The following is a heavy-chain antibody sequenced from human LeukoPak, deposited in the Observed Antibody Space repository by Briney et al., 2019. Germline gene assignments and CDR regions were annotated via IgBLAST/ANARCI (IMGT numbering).Heavy chain of an antibody. Sequence: GGSLRLSCAASGLTFSSSGMHWVRQAPGKGLEWVAFIRHDGSNKYYADSVKGRFTISRDNAKNSLYLQMNSLRAEDTAVYYCAREEQQLDSPFPFSSPFDYWGQGTLVTVSS. V-gene: IGHV3-30*02. CDR2: IRHDGSNK. D-gene: IGHD6-13*01. CDR1: GLTFSSSG. CDR3: AREEQQLDSPFPFSSPFDY. J-gene: IGHJ4*02.